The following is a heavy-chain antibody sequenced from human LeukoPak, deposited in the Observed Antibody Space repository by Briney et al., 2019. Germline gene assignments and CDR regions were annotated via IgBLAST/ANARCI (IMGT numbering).Heavy chain of an antibody. V-gene: IGHV4-39*01. CDR1: GASLSGYY. Sequence: SETLSLTCTVSGASLSGYYWGWIRQPPGKGLEWIGSIYYSGSTYYNPSLKSRVTISVDTSKNQFSLRLSSVTAADTAVYYCARQIYGDYEGDYWGQGTLVTVSS. J-gene: IGHJ4*02. CDR3: ARQIYGDYEGDY. D-gene: IGHD4-17*01. CDR2: IYYSGST.